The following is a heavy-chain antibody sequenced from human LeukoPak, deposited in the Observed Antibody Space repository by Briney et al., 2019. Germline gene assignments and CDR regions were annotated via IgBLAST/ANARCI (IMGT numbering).Heavy chain of an antibody. CDR2: IYYSGST. J-gene: IGHJ6*03. D-gene: IGHD1-7*01. Sequence: PSETLSLTCTVSGGSISSYYWSWIRQPPGKGLEWIGYIYYSGSTNYNPSLKSRVTISVDTSKNQFSLKLSSVTAADTAVYYCARNYQGYYYYMDVWGKGTTVTVSS. CDR3: ARNYQGYYYYMDV. CDR1: GGSISSYY. V-gene: IGHV4-59*08.